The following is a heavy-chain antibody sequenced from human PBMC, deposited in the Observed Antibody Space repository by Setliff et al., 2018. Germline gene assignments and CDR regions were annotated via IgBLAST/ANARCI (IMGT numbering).Heavy chain of an antibody. CDR1: GYSFTSYD. D-gene: IGHD3-22*01. Sequence: AASVKVSCKASGYSFTSYDINWVRLAAGQGLEWMGWVSPIDDGKPGYAQKFQGRVTITWVTSISTAYMELSSLRSEDTAVYYCARINFYVSSGYYYAPDFWGQGTLVTVSS. V-gene: IGHV1-8*01. J-gene: IGHJ4*02. CDR3: ARINFYVSSGYYYAPDF. CDR2: VSPIDDGKP.